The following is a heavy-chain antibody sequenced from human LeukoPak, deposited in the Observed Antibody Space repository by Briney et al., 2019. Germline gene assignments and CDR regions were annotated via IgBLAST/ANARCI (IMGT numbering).Heavy chain of an antibody. J-gene: IGHJ4*02. D-gene: IGHD3-10*01. Sequence: SETLSLTCAVYGGSFSGYYWSWIRQPPGKELEWIGEINHSGSTNYNPSLKSRVTISVDTSKNQFSLKLRSVSDADTAVYYCARGREYGSGSYYKYWGQGTLVTVSS. V-gene: IGHV4-34*01. CDR1: GGSFSGYY. CDR3: ARGREYGSGSYYKY. CDR2: INHSGST.